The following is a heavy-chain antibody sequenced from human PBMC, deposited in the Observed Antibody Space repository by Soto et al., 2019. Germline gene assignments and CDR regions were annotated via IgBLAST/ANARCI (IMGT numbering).Heavy chain of an antibody. CDR2: IIPIFGTA. D-gene: IGHD5-18*01. Sequence: QVQLVQSGAEVKKPGSSVKVSCKASGGTFSSYAMSWVRQAPGQGLEWMGGIIPIFGTANYAQKFQGRVTIPTDESASRAYMELSSLRSGAPAVYCCARAATTMARLFDYWGQGTLVTVSS. J-gene: IGHJ4*02. CDR3: ARAATTMARLFDY. V-gene: IGHV1-69*05. CDR1: GGTFSSYA.